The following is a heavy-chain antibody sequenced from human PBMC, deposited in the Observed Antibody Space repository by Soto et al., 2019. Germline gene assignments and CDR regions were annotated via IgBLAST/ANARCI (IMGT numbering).Heavy chain of an antibody. V-gene: IGHV3-23*01. CDR3: ARFRRSAADTY. CDR1: GFTFSSYA. J-gene: IGHJ4*02. Sequence: PGGSLRLSCAASGFTFSSYAMSWVRQAPGKGLEWVSAISGSGGSTFYADSVKGRFTISRDNSKNTLYLQMDSLRTEDTAVYYCARFRRSAADTYWGQGALVTVSS. D-gene: IGHD2-2*01. CDR2: ISGSGGST.